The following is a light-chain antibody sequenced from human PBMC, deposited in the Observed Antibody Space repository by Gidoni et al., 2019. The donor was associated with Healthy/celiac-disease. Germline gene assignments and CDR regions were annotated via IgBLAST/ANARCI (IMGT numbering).Light chain of an antibody. CDR2: AAS. J-gene: IGKJ1*01. CDR3: QQSYSTPPX. CDR1: QSISSY. V-gene: IGKV1-39*01. Sequence: DLQMTQSPSSLSASVGDRVTITSRASQSISSYLNWYQQKPGKAPKLLIYAASSLQSGVPSRFSGSGSGTDFTLTISSLQPEDFATYYCQQSYSTPPXXXQGTKVEIK.